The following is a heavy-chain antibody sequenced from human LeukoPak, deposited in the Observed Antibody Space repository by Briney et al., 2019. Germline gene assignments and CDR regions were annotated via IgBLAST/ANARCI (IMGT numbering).Heavy chain of an antibody. CDR2: IKQDGSEK. CDR3: ARVLAARLSDY. V-gene: IGHV3-7*01. Sequence: PGGSLRLSCAASGFTFSTYWMSWVRQAPGKGLEWVANIKQDGSEKYYVDSVKGRFTISRDNAKNSLYLQMNSLRAEDTAVYYCARVLAARLSDYWGQGTLVTVSS. D-gene: IGHD6-6*01. J-gene: IGHJ4*02. CDR1: GFTFSTYW.